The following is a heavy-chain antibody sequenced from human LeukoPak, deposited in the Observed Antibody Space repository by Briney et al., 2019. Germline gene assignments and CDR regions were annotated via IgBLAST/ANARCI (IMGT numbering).Heavy chain of an antibody. Sequence: ASVKVSCKASGLSLTGYFIHWVRQAPGQGLEWVGRIDPNAGDTIYAQNFQGRVTVTSATSISTAYMELSRLTSDDTAVYFCARLGLHGSGTYYFFDYWGQGTLVTVSS. CDR2: IDPNAGDT. D-gene: IGHD3-10*01. CDR3: ARLGLHGSGTYYFFDY. V-gene: IGHV1-2*06. CDR1: GLSLTGYF. J-gene: IGHJ4*02.